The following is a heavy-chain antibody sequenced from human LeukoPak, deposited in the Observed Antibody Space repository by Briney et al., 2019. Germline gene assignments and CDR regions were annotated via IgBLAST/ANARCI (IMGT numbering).Heavy chain of an antibody. D-gene: IGHD3-16*02. CDR2: INQDGSEI. Sequence: GGSLRLSCAASGFTFSNYWMSWVRQAPGKGLEWLANINQDGSEIYYVDSVKGRFTISRDNGKNSLYLQINSLRADDTAVYYCASRGDLSWFGALRHWSQGTRVTVSS. CDR1: GFTFSNYW. CDR3: ASRGDLSWFGALRH. V-gene: IGHV3-7*01. J-gene: IGHJ4*02.